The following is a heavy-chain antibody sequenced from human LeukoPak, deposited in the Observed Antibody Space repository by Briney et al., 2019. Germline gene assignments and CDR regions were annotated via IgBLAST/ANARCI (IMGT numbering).Heavy chain of an antibody. CDR1: GGSFSGYY. V-gene: IGHV4-34*01. CDR3: ARGQRGFDP. Sequence: PSETLSLTCAVYGGSFSGYYWSWIRQPPGKGLEWIGEINHSGSTNYNPSLKSRVTISVDTSKNQFSLKLSSETAADTAVYYCARGQRGFDPWGQGTLVTVSS. CDR2: INHSGST. J-gene: IGHJ5*02.